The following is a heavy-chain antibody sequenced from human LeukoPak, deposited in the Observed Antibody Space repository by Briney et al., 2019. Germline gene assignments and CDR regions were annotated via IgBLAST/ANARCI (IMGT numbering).Heavy chain of an antibody. CDR2: IYSGGST. CDR1: GFTFSSYS. V-gene: IGHV3-66*02. Sequence: GGYLRLSCAASGFTFSSYSMNWVRQAPGKGLEWVSVIYSGGSTYYADSVKGRFTISRDNSKNTLYLQMNSLRAEDTAVYYCARDSSSWRQDFDYWGQGTLVTVSS. D-gene: IGHD6-13*01. J-gene: IGHJ4*02. CDR3: ARDSSSWRQDFDY.